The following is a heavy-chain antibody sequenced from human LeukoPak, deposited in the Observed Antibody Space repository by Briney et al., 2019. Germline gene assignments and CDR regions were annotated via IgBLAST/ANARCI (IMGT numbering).Heavy chain of an antibody. CDR1: GYSFTSYW. D-gene: IGHD2-2*01. CDR2: IYPGDSDT. CDR3: ARRLIHSSTSCYGF. V-gene: IGHV5-51*01. Sequence: GESLKISCKGSGYSFTSYWIGWVRQMPGKGLGWMGIIYPGDSDTRYSPSFQGQATTSADKSITTAYLQWTSLKASDTAMYYCARRLIHSSTSCYGFWGQGTMVTVSS. J-gene: IGHJ3*01.